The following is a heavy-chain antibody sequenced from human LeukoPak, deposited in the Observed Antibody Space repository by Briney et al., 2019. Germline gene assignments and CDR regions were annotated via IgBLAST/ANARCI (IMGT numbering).Heavy chain of an antibody. D-gene: IGHD6-19*01. J-gene: IGHJ4*02. V-gene: IGHV4-39*01. Sequence: SETVSLTCAVSGGSISSSAYYSGWIRQPPGKGLEGIGSIIYSGTNYYKPSLKSRVTISVDTSKNQFSLKLNSVTAADTAVYYCARQATSSGHGDYWGQGTLVTVSS. CDR1: GGSISSSAYY. CDR2: IIYSGTN. CDR3: ARQATSSGHGDY.